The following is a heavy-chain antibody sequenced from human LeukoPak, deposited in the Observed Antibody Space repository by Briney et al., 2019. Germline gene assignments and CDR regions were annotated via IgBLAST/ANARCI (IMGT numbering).Heavy chain of an antibody. CDR2: ISVSGNT. J-gene: IGHJ4*02. V-gene: IGHV3-23*01. CDR3: AKAPVTTCSGAYCYPFDY. CDR1: GFTLSSYA. D-gene: IGHD2-21*01. Sequence: GALRLSCAASGFTLSSYAMSWVRQAPGKGLEWVSAISVSGNTYHADSVKGRFTISRDSSKNTLYLQMNRLRAEDEAVYYCAKAPVTTCSGAYCYPFDYWGQGTLLTVSS.